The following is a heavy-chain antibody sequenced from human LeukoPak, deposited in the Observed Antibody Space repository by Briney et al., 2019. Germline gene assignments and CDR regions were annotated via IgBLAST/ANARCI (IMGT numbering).Heavy chain of an antibody. J-gene: IGHJ4*02. V-gene: IGHV3-74*01. CDR2: ISGDGSTT. CDR1: GFTVSSNY. D-gene: IGHD3-3*01. Sequence: GGSLRLSCAASGFTVSSNYMSWVRQAPGEALVWVSRISGDGSTTTYADTVKGQFTISRDNAKNTLYLQMNSLRADDTAVYYCASSLLGVSPWGQGTLVTVSS. CDR3: ASSLLGVSP.